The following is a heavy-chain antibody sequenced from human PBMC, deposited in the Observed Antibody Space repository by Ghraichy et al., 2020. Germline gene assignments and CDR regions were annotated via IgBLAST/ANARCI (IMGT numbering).Heavy chain of an antibody. Sequence: GGSLRLSCAASGFTFSSYWMHWVRQAPGKGLVWVSRINSDGSSTSYADSVKGRFTISRDNAKNTLYLQMNSLRAEDTAVYYCARSSYDSSGYYRLLYYYYMDVWGKGTTVTVSS. CDR3: ARSSYDSSGYYRLLYYYYMDV. CDR2: INSDGSST. CDR1: GFTFSSYW. D-gene: IGHD3-22*01. J-gene: IGHJ6*03. V-gene: IGHV3-74*01.